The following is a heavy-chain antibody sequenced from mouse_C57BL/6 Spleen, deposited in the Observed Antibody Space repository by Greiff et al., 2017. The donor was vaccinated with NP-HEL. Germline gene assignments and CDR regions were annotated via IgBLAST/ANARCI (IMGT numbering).Heavy chain of an antibody. CDR2: INPNNGGT. V-gene: IGHV1-26*01. Sequence: VQLKQSGPELVKPGASVKISCKASGYTFTDYYMNWVKQSHGKSLEWIGDINPNNGGTSYNQKFKGKATLTVDKSSSTAYMELRSLTSEDSAVYYCARFGYYAMDYWVQGTSVTVSS. CDR3: ARFGYYAMDY. J-gene: IGHJ4*01. CDR1: GYTFTDYY.